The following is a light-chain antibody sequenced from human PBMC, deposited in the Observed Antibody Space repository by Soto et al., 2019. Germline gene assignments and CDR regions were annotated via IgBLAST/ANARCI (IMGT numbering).Light chain of an antibody. CDR1: QSVSSN. J-gene: IGKJ4*01. CDR3: QQHINWPLT. Sequence: EIVMTQSPATLSVSPGERATRSCRASQSVSSNLAWYQQKPGQAPRLLIYGASTRATGIPDRFSGSGSGADFTLTISSLEPEDFALYYCQQHINWPLTFGGGTKVDIK. CDR2: GAS. V-gene: IGKV3-15*01.